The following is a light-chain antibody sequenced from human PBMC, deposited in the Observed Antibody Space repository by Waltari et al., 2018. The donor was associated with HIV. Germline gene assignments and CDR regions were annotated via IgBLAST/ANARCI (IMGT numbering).Light chain of an antibody. V-gene: IGLV2-14*03. Sequence: QSALTQPASVSGSPGQSLTFSCTGTSSDVVDLNFVSWYQQHPGKAPRLIFYDCSHRPSGVSVRFSVSKSGNTASLTISGLQAEDEADYYCTSYASITSWVFGGGTKVTVL. J-gene: IGLJ3*02. CDR1: SSDVVDLNF. CDR3: TSYASITSWV. CDR2: DCS.